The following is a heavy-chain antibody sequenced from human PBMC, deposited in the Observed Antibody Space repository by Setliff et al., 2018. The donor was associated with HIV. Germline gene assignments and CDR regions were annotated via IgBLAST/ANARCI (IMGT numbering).Heavy chain of an antibody. J-gene: IGHJ6*03. CDR1: VFTVSSNY. CDR2: IKEDGGEK. CDR3: ARATQLRSGVVDPAAKYFYYYMDV. Sequence: GGSRRLSCASSVFTVSSNYMSWVRQAPGKGLEWVANIKEDGGEKYYVDSVRGRFTISRDNATNSLYLQIISLRAEDTAVYYCARATQLRSGVVDPAAKYFYYYMDVWGKGTTVTVSS. V-gene: IGHV3-7*01. D-gene: IGHD3-16*01.